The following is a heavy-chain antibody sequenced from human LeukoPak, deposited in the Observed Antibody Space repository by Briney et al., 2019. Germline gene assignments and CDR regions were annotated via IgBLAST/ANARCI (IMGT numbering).Heavy chain of an antibody. Sequence: SETLSLTCAVYGGSFSGYYWSWIRQPPGEGPEWIGEINHSGSTNYNPSLKSRVTISVDTSKNQFSLKLSSVTAADTAVYYCARYYYDSSGYYVDYWGQGTLVTASS. J-gene: IGHJ4*02. CDR1: GGSFSGYY. V-gene: IGHV4-34*01. CDR2: INHSGST. D-gene: IGHD3-22*01. CDR3: ARYYYDSSGYYVDY.